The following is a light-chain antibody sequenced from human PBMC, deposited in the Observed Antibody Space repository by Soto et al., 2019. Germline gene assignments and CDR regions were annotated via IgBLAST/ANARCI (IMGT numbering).Light chain of an antibody. Sequence: QSVLTQPASVSGSPGQSITISCSGTSSDVGGHVYVSWYQQHPGKAPKLMIYAVTYRPSGVSYRFSGSKSGNTASLTISGLQAEDEADYYCSSYTSSTTLVFGGGTKVTVL. CDR3: SSYTSSTTLV. J-gene: IGLJ2*01. CDR2: AVT. CDR1: SSDVGGHVY. V-gene: IGLV2-14*01.